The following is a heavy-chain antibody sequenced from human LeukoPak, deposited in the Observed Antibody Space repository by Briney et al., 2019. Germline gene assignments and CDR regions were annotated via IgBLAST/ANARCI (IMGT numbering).Heavy chain of an antibody. D-gene: IGHD3-22*01. J-gene: IGHJ4*02. CDR2: INPSGGST. CDR3: ARDSDSSGYSGPLFDY. Sequence: ASVKVSCKASGYTFTGYYMHWVRQAPGQGLEWMGIINPSGGSTSYAQKFQGRVTMTRDTSTSTVYMELSSLRSEDTAVYYCARDSDSSGYSGPLFDYWGQGTLVTVSS. V-gene: IGHV1-46*01. CDR1: GYTFTGYY.